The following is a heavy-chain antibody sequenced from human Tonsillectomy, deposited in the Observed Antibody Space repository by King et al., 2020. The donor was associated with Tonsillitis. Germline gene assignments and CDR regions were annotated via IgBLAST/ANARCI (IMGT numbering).Heavy chain of an antibody. CDR1: GDSVSNNSAA. V-gene: IGHV6-1*01. J-gene: IGHJ4*02. D-gene: IGHD3-3*01. Sequence: VQLQQSGPGLVKPSQTLSLTCAISGDSVSNNSAAWNWIRPSPSRGLEWLGRTYYRPKWYNDYAVSVKSRITINPDTSKNQFSLQLNSVTPEDTAVYYGARETTLYDFWSGFYDWGQGTLVTVSS. CDR3: ARETTLYDFWSGFYD. CDR2: TYYRPKWYN.